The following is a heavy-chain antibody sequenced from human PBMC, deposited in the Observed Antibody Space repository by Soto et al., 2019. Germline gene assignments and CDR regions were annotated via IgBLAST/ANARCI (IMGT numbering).Heavy chain of an antibody. J-gene: IGHJ4*02. Sequence: PVGSLRLSCAASGFTFTNYGMHWVRQAPGKGLEWVAVIWYDGSNKYYADSVKGRFTISKDNSQNTLYLQMNSLRAEDTAVYYCTRDPYGGSRYYFDSWGQGTLVTVSS. CDR1: GFTFTNYG. CDR2: IWYDGSNK. V-gene: IGHV3-33*01. CDR3: TRDPYGGSRYYFDS. D-gene: IGHD1-26*01.